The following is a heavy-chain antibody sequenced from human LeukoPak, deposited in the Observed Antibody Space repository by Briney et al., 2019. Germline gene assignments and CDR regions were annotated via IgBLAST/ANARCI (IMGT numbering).Heavy chain of an antibody. CDR1: GFTFSSSA. D-gene: IGHD2-15*01. CDR2: ISNNGGYT. Sequence: GGSLRLSCAASGFTFSSSAMSWVRQAPGKGLEWVSAISNNGGYTYYADSVQGRFTISRDNSKSTLCLQMNSLRAEDTAVYYCAKQLGYCSDGSCYFPYWGQGTLVTVAS. V-gene: IGHV3-23*01. J-gene: IGHJ4*02. CDR3: AKQLGYCSDGSCYFPY.